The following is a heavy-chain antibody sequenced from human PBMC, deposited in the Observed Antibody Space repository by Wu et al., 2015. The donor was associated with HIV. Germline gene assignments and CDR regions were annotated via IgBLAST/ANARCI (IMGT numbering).Heavy chain of an antibody. CDR1: GGTFSDYA. CDR2: ITPIVGTS. CDR3: ARSPSMTTVVMPFDY. J-gene: IGHJ4*02. D-gene: IGHD4-23*01. V-gene: IGHV1-69*04. Sequence: QVQLVQSGAEVKKPGSSVKVSCKASGGTFSDYAFSWVRQAPGQGLEWMGRITPIVGTSNYAQKFQGRITITAEKSTRTVYMELSSLRSEDTAVYYCARSPSMTTVVMPFDYWGQGTLVTVTS.